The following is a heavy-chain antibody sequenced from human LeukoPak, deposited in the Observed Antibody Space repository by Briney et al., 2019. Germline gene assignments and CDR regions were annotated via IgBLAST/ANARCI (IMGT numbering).Heavy chain of an antibody. D-gene: IGHD2-15*01. V-gene: IGHV4-59*08. Sequence: SETLSLTCTVSGGSISSYYWSWIRQPPGKGLEWFGYIYYSGSTNYNPSLKSRVTISVDTSKNQFSLKLSSVTAADTAVYYCARLNTDSRGGYYYYGMDVWGQGTTVTVSS. CDR2: IYYSGST. CDR1: GGSISSYY. CDR3: ARLNTDSRGGYYYYGMDV. J-gene: IGHJ6*02.